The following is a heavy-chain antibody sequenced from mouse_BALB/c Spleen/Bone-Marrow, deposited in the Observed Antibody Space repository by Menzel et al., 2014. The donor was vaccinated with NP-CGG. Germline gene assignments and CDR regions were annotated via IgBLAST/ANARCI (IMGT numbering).Heavy chain of an antibody. J-gene: IGHJ4*01. D-gene: IGHD2-5*01. CDR2: INTYFGDI. CDR1: GYTFTDYA. Sequence: VQLVESGAELVRPGVSVKISCKGSGYTFTDYAMHWVKQSHAESLEWIGVINTYFGDISYNQKFKGKATIAVDKTSRTVYMELARLTAEDSAIYYCARGYSNNYAMDYWGRGTSVTVSS. V-gene: IGHV1S137*01. CDR3: ARGYSNNYAMDY.